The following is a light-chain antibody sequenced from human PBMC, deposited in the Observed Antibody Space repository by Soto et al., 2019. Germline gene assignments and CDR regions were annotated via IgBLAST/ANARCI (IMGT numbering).Light chain of an antibody. CDR2: DTS. CDR3: QQRSDWPLT. J-gene: IGKJ4*01. CDR1: QSIRNY. Sequence: EIVLTQSPDTLSLSPGERATLSCRASQSIRNYLTWFQQKPGQAPSLLIFDTSSRAPGIPARFSGSGSGRDFTLTISSLEPEDSAVYYCQQRSDWPLTFGGGTKVEIK. V-gene: IGKV3-11*02.